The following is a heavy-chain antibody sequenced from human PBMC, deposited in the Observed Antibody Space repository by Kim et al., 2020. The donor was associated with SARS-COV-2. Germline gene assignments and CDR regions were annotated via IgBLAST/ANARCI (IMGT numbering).Heavy chain of an antibody. D-gene: IGHD2-15*01. CDR3: ARGIHCSGGGCPADY. V-gene: IGHV3-30*07. J-gene: IGHJ4*02. Sequence: DSGEGRFTISRDKSKITLYLQMSSLRAEDTAVYYCARGIHCSGGGCPADYWGQGTLVTVSS.